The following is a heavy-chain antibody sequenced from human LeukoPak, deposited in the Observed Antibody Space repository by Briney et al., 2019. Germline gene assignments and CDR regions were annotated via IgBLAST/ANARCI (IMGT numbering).Heavy chain of an antibody. D-gene: IGHD1-26*01. J-gene: IGHJ4*02. V-gene: IGHV3-74*01. CDR1: GFTFSNYW. CDR3: ARDTYSIAE. CDR2: IHSEGGTT. Sequence: GGSLRLSCAASGFTFSNYWMHWVRQAPGKGLVWVSLIHSEGGTTNYADSVKGRFTISRDNAKNTLYLQMNSLRVEDTAVYYCARDTYSIAEWGQGTLVTVSS.